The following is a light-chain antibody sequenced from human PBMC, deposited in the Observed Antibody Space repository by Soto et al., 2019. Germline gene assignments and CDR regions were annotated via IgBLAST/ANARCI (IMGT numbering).Light chain of an antibody. V-gene: IGLV2-14*01. J-gene: IGLJ1*01. CDR3: SSYTSASTLYA. CDR2: EVS. CDR1: NSDVGGYKY. Sequence: QSVLTQPASVSGSPGQSITISCAGTNSDVGGYKYVSWYQQNPCKAPKLIIYEVSSRPSGVSNRFSGSKSGNTASLTISGLQAEDEADYYCSSYTSASTLYAFGSGTNVTVL.